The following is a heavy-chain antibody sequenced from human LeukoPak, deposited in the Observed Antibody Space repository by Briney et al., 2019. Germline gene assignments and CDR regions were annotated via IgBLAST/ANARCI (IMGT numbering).Heavy chain of an antibody. CDR2: IYNSGST. J-gene: IGHJ4*02. CDR3: ARSYGDYSADY. V-gene: IGHV4-59*01. Sequence: SETLSLTCTVSGGSISSYYCTWIRQPPGKGLEWIGYIYNSGSTNYNPSLKSRVTISVDTSKNQFSLKLSSVTAADTAMYYCARSYGDYSADYWGQGTLVTVSS. D-gene: IGHD4-17*01. CDR1: GGSISSYY.